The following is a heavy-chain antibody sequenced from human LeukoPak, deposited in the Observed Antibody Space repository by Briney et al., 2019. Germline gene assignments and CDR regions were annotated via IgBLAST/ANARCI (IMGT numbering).Heavy chain of an antibody. CDR1: GGSFSNYA. CDR3: ANKNQQWLGPDSWYYGMDV. J-gene: IGHJ6*02. V-gene: IGHV1-69*13. CDR2: IIPIFGTA. D-gene: IGHD6-19*01. Sequence: ASVKVSCKASGGSFSNYAISWVRQAPGQGLEWMGGIIPIFGTANYAQKFQGRVTITADESTSTAYMELSSLRSEDTAVYYCANKNQQWLGPDSWYYGMDVWGQGTTVTVSS.